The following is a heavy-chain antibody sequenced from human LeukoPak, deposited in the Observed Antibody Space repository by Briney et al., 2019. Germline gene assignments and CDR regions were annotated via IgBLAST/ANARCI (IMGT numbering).Heavy chain of an antibody. Sequence: SETLSLTCAVYGGSFSGYYWSWIHQPPGKGLEWIGEINHSGSTNYNPSLKSRVTISVDTSKNQFSLKLSSVTAADTAVYYCARGPYYDSSGYYYAGTFDYWGQGTLVTVSS. V-gene: IGHV4-34*01. CDR2: INHSGST. CDR1: GGSFSGYY. CDR3: ARGPYYDSSGYYYAGTFDY. J-gene: IGHJ4*02. D-gene: IGHD3-22*01.